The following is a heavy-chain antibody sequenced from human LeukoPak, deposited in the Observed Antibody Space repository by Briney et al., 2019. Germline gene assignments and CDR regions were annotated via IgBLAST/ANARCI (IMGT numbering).Heavy chain of an antibody. V-gene: IGHV4-4*07. CDR1: GGSMSSYY. CDR3: AREEGFPSPVDY. CDR2: IYTSGST. J-gene: IGHJ4*02. Sequence: SETLSLTCTVSGGSMSSYYWSWIRQPAGKGLEWIGRIYTSGSTNYNPSLKSRVTISVDTSKNQFSLKLSSVTAADTAVYYCAREEGFPSPVDYWGQGTLVTVSS.